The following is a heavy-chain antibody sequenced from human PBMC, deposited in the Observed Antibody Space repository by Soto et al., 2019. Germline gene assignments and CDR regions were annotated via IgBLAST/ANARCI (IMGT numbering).Heavy chain of an antibody. Sequence: SETLSLTCAVYGGSFSGFYWNWIRQPPGKGLEWIGEINHSGSTNYNPSLKSRVTVSIDTSKNQFSLKLSSVTAADTAVYYCASLKYIWSYEGNYFDYWVQGILVTVSS. CDR2: INHSGST. D-gene: IGHD1-7*01. J-gene: IGHJ4*02. V-gene: IGHV4-34*01. CDR3: ASLKYIWSYEGNYFDY. CDR1: GGSFSGFY.